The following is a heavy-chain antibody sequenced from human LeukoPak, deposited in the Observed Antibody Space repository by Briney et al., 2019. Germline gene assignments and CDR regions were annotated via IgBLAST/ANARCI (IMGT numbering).Heavy chain of an antibody. Sequence: PSETLSLTCTVSGGSISSGSYYWSWIRQPAGKGLEWIGRIYTSGSTNYNPSLKSRVTISVDTSKNQFSLKLSSVTAADTAVYYCARVPAVIADYYDSSGYLPNAFDIWGQGTMVTVSS. D-gene: IGHD3-22*01. V-gene: IGHV4-61*02. CDR1: GGSISSGSYY. J-gene: IGHJ3*02. CDR3: ARVPAVIADYYDSSGYLPNAFDI. CDR2: IYTSGST.